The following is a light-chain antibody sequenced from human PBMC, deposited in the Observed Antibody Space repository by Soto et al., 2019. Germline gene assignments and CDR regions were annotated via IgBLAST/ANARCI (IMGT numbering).Light chain of an antibody. V-gene: IGKV2D-29*01. J-gene: IGKJ2*01. CDR2: EVS. CDR3: MQRIQLPYT. Sequence: ETYLYWYLQKPGQPPQLLIYEVSNRFSGVPDRFSFSVSGTDFTLKLSRVEAEDGGVDYGMQRIQLPYTFVQGTKVDIK. CDR1: ETY.